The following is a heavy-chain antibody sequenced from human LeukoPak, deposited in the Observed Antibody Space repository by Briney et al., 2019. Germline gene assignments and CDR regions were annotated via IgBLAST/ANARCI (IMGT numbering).Heavy chain of an antibody. V-gene: IGHV1-3*01. CDR1: GYTFTSYA. Sequence: ASVKVSCKASGYTFTSYAMHWVRQAPGQRLEWMGWINAGNGNTKYSQKFQGRVTITRDTSASTAYMELSSLRSDDTAVYYCAIQSTLGDAFDIWGQGTMVTVSS. J-gene: IGHJ3*02. CDR3: AIQSTLGDAFDI. CDR2: INAGNGNT.